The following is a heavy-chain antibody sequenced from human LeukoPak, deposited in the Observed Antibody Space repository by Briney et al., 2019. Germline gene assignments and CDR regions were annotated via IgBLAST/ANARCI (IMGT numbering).Heavy chain of an antibody. CDR2: ISYDGSNK. V-gene: IGHV3-30*18. Sequence: GESLRLSCAASGFTFSSYGMHWVRQAPGKGLEWVAVISYDGSNKYYADSVKGRFTISRDNSKNTLYLQMNSLRAEDTAVYYCAKDQGGYCTNGVCFTLDYWGQGTLVTVSS. J-gene: IGHJ4*02. CDR3: AKDQGGYCTNGVCFTLDY. D-gene: IGHD2-8*01. CDR1: GFTFSSYG.